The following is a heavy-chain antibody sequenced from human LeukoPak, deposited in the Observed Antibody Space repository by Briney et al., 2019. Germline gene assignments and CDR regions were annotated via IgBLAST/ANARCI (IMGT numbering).Heavy chain of an antibody. Sequence: GGSLRLSCAASGFTFSNYAVYWVRHAPGKGLEWVGRIKSKTDGGTTDYAAPVKGRFTISRDDSKNTLYLQMNSLKTEDTAVYYCTTDPYHGFIREPRNPAIDYWGQGTLVTVSS. CDR2: IKSKTDGGTT. V-gene: IGHV3-15*01. J-gene: IGHJ4*02. D-gene: IGHD1-26*01. CDR3: TTDPYHGFIREPRNPAIDY. CDR1: GFTFSNYA.